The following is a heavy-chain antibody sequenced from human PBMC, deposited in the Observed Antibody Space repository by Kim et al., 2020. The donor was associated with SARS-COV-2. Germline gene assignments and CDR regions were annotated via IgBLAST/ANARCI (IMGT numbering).Heavy chain of an antibody. J-gene: IGHJ4*02. CDR1: GGSISSSSYY. V-gene: IGHV4-39*01. D-gene: IGHD5-18*01. Sequence: SETLSLTCTVSGGSISSSSYYWGWIRQPPGKGLEWIGSIYYSGSTYYNPSLKSRVTISVDTSKNQFSLKLSSVTAADTAVYYCARHSRVSGWYTAMTVLFDYWGQGTLVTVSS. CDR3: ARHSRVSGWYTAMTVLFDY. CDR2: IYYSGST.